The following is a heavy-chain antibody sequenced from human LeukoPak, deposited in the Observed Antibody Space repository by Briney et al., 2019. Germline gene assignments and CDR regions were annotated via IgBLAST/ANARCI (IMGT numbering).Heavy chain of an antibody. J-gene: IGHJ4*02. D-gene: IGHD5-12*01. CDR3: ARDIAANELPGY. CDR1: GYTFTGYY. V-gene: IGHV1-2*02. CDR2: INPNSGGT. Sequence: ASVKVSCKASGYTFTGYYMHWVRQAPGQGLEWMGWINPNSGGTNYAQKFQGRVTMTRDTSISTAYMELSRLRSDDTAVYYCARDIAANELPGYWGQGTLVTVSS.